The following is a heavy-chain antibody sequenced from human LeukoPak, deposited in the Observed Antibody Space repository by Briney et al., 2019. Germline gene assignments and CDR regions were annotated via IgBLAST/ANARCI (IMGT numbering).Heavy chain of an antibody. J-gene: IGHJ4*02. CDR2: LYHDGGT. CDR1: GFTVSSNY. Sequence: GGSLRLSCAASGFTVSSNYRIWVRQAPGKGLEYVSVLYHDGGTYYADSVKGRFTISRDNSKNTLYLQMNSLRAEDTAVYYCARDGTNDYGDYGQGYWGQGTLVTVSS. V-gene: IGHV3-53*01. D-gene: IGHD4-17*01. CDR3: ARDGTNDYGDYGQGY.